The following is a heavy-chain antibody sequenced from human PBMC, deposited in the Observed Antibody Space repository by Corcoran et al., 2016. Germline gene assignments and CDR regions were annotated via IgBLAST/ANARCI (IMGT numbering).Heavy chain of an antibody. CDR2: IYHSGST. J-gene: IGHJ4*02. V-gene: IGHV4-38-2*02. D-gene: IGHD6-19*01. Sequence: QVQLQESGPGLVKPSETLSLTCTVSGYSISSGYYWGWIRQPPGRGLEWIGSIYHSGSTYYNPSLKSRVTISVDTSKNQFSLKLSSVTAADTAVYDGARGPEVAGTVYWGQGTRVTVAS. CDR3: ARGPEVAGTVY. CDR1: GYSISSGYY.